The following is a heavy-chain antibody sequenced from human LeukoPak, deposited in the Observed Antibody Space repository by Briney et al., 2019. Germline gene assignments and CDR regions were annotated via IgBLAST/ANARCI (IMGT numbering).Heavy chain of an antibody. D-gene: IGHD6-19*01. CDR1: GFTFDDYA. V-gene: IGHV3-9*01. J-gene: IGHJ3*02. CDR3: ARRISVAATRAFDI. CDR2: SSWNSDII. Sequence: PGGSLRLSCAASGFTFDDYAMHWVRQAPGKGLEWVSGSSWNSDIIAYADSVKGRFTLSRDNAKNSLYLQMDSLRAEDTALYYCARRISVAATRAFDIWGQGTMVTVSS.